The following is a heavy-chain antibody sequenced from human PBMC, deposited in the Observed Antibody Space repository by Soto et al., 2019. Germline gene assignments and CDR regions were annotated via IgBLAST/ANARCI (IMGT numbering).Heavy chain of an antibody. V-gene: IGHV1-24*01. CDR2: FDPEDGET. Sequence: ASVKVSCKVSGYTLTELSMHWVRQAPGKGLEWMGGFDPEDGETIYAQKFQGRVTMTEDTSTDTAYMELSSLRSEDTAVYYCATDRYGSGSYFGPVGAFDIWGQGTMVTVSS. CDR3: ATDRYGSGSYFGPVGAFDI. J-gene: IGHJ3*02. CDR1: GYTLTELS. D-gene: IGHD3-10*01.